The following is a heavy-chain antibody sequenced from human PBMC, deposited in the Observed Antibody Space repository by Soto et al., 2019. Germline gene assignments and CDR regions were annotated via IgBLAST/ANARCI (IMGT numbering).Heavy chain of an antibody. CDR3: ARAMVVTQNWFDP. CDR2: IFHSGST. CDR1: EGSVSSSSYY. V-gene: IGHV4-39*01. J-gene: IGHJ5*02. D-gene: IGHD2-21*02. Sequence: PSETLSLTCTVSEGSVSSSSYYWGLIRQPPGKGLEWIGSIFHSGSTYYNPSIKSRVTISVDTSKNQFSLKLTSVTAADTAVYYCARAMVVTQNWFDPWGQGTLVTVSS.